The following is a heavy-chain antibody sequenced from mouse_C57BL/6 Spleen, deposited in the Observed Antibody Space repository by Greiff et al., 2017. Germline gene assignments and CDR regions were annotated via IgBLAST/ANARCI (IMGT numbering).Heavy chain of an antibody. V-gene: IGHV1-19*01. CDR1: GYTFTDYY. CDR3: ARDYYGSSLAWFAY. D-gene: IGHD1-1*01. CDR2: INPYNGGT. J-gene: IGHJ3*01. Sequence: EVKLMESGPVLVKPGASVKMSCKASGYTFTDYYMNWVKQSHGKSLEWIGVINPYNGGTSYNQKFKGKATLTVDKSSSTAYMELNSLTSEDSAVYYCARDYYGSSLAWFAYWGQGTLVTVSA.